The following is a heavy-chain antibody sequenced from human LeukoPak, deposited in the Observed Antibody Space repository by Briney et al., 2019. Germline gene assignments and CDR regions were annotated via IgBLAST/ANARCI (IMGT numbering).Heavy chain of an antibody. Sequence: SETLSLTCTVSGGSISSSSYYWGWIRQPPGKGLEWIGSIYYSGSTYYNPSLKSRVTISVDTSKNQLSLKLSSVTAADTAVYYCARRTQLSYYYYGMDVWGQGTTVTVSS. CDR3: ARRTQLSYYYYGMDV. J-gene: IGHJ6*02. V-gene: IGHV4-39*01. CDR1: GGSISSSSYY. CDR2: IYYSGST. D-gene: IGHD5-18*01.